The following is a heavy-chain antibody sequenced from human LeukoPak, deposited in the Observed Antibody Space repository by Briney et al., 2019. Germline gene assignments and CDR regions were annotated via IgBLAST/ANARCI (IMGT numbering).Heavy chain of an antibody. V-gene: IGHV4-39*01. J-gene: IGHJ4*02. D-gene: IGHD4-11*01. CDR1: GGSISSSSYF. Sequence: PSETLSLTCTVSGGSISSSSYFWGWIRQPPGKGMEWIGNIYYSGTTYHNPSLKSRITMSIDTSKNQFSLRVSSVTAADTAVYYCARMTTVITRIYWGQGTLVTVSS. CDR2: IYYSGTT. CDR3: ARMTTVITRIY.